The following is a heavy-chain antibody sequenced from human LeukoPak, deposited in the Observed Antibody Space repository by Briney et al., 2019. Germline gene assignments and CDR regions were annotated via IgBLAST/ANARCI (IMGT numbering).Heavy chain of an antibody. CDR2: IYDSGNT. J-gene: IGHJ4*02. D-gene: IGHD3-10*01. Sequence: SETLSLTCIGSGGSISSSSYYWVWIRQPPGEGLVGLGSIYDSGNTYYNPTLKCRVTISVDTYKLQFSLKLSSVTAADTSVYYCARRVAYYGSGSHHDYWGQGPLVTVSS. V-gene: IGHV4-39*01. CDR3: ARRVAYYGSGSHHDY. CDR1: GGSISSSSYY.